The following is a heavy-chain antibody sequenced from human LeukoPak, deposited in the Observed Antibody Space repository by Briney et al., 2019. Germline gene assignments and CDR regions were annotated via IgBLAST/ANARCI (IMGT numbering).Heavy chain of an antibody. CDR2: IYHSGST. D-gene: IGHD5-12*01. Sequence: PSETLSLTCAVSGGSISSGGYSWSWIRQPPGKGLEWIGYIYHSGSTCYNPSLKSRVTISVDRSKNQFSLKLSSVTAADTAVYYCARGLEYSGYDPNNWFDPWGQGTLVTVSS. V-gene: IGHV4-30-2*01. CDR3: ARGLEYSGYDPNNWFDP. J-gene: IGHJ5*02. CDR1: GGSISSGGYS.